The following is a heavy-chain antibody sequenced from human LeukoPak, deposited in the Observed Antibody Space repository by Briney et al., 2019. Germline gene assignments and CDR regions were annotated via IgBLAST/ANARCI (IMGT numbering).Heavy chain of an antibody. Sequence: SVKVSCKASGGTFSSYAISWVRQAPGQVLEWMGRIIPILGIANYAQKFQGRVTITADKSTSTAYMELSSLRSEDTAVYYCARDLRVSDGAYYYYGMDVWGQGTTVTVSS. J-gene: IGHJ6*02. CDR2: IIPILGIA. CDR3: ARDLRVSDGAYYYYGMDV. V-gene: IGHV1-69*04. D-gene: IGHD2-8*01. CDR1: GGTFSSYA.